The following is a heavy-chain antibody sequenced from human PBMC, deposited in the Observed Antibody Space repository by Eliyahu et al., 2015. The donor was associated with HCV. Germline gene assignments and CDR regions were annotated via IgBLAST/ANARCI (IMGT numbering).Heavy chain of an antibody. J-gene: IGHJ3*02. V-gene: IGHV2-5*01. Sequence: QITLKESGPTLVKPTQTLTLTCTFSGFSLSTSEVGVGWIRQPPGKALEWLALIYWNGDKRYSPFPESRLTITKDTSKNQVVLTMTNMGPVDTATYYCAHWGLRHDAFDIWGQGTMVTVSS. CDR3: AHWGLRHDAFDI. CDR1: GFSLSTSEVG. D-gene: IGHD7-27*01. CDR2: IYWNGDK.